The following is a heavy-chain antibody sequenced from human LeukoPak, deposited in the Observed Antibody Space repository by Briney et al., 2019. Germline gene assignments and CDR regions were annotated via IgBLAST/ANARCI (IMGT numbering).Heavy chain of an antibody. V-gene: IGHV4-34*01. Sequence: PSETLSLTCAVYGGSFSGYYWSWIRQPPGKGLEWIGEINHSGSTNYNPSLKSRVTISVDTSKNQFSLKLSSVTAADTAVYYCARLYPRYCSSTSCPYYFDYWGQGTLVTVSS. CDR2: INHSGST. CDR1: GGSFSGYY. D-gene: IGHD2-2*01. CDR3: ARLYPRYCSSTSCPYYFDY. J-gene: IGHJ4*02.